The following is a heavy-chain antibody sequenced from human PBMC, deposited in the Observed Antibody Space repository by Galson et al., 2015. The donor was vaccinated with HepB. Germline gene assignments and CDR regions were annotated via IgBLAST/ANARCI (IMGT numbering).Heavy chain of an antibody. V-gene: IGHV3-23*01. D-gene: IGHD3-10*01. J-gene: IGHJ4*02. Sequence: SLRLSCAASGFTFSSYAMSWVRQASGKGLEWVSAVSGSGGSTYYADSVKGRFTISRDNSKNTLYLQMNSLRAEDTAVYYCAKMQLVWFGELRGPVDYWGQRTLVTVSS. CDR2: VSGSGGST. CDR3: AKMQLVWFGELRGPVDY. CDR1: GFTFSSYA.